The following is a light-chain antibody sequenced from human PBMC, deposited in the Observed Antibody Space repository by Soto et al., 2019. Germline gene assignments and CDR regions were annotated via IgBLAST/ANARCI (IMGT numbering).Light chain of an antibody. CDR2: GAS. CDR3: QQYNHWPPMYT. J-gene: IGKJ2*01. V-gene: IGKV3-15*01. Sequence: EIVLTQSPATLSVSPGERATLSCRASQTVSTNLAWYQQKPGRAPRLLIYGASTRATGIPARFSGSGSGTEFTLTIGSLQSEDSALYYCQQYNHWPPMYTFGQGTKLEIK. CDR1: QTVSTN.